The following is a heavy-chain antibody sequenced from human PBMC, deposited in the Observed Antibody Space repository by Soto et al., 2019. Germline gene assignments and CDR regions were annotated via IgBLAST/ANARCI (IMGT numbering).Heavy chain of an antibody. V-gene: IGHV3-30*18. CDR2: ISYDGSNK. CDR1: GFTFSSYG. J-gene: IGHJ4*02. Sequence: PGGSLRLSCAASGFTFSSYGMHWVRQAPGKGLEWVAVISYDGSNKYYADSVKGRFTISRDNSKKSFLYLQMDSLGPDDTALYYCVKDGDNTGYYFTYYFDHWGQGAPVTAPQ. CDR3: VKDGDNTGYYFTYYFDH. D-gene: IGHD3-22*01.